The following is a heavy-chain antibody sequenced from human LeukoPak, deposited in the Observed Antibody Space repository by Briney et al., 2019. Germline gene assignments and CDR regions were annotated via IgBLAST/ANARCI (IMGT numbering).Heavy chain of an antibody. J-gene: IGHJ4*02. CDR2: SDPEDGET. Sequence: ASVKVSCKVSGYTLTELSMHWVRQAPGKGLEWMGGSDPEDGETIYAQKFQGRVTMTEDTSTDTAYMELSRLKSKDTAVYYCATRRTYWGIAVAAAGEGVYFDYWGQGTLVTVSS. CDR3: ATRRTYWGIAVAAAGEGVYFDY. D-gene: IGHD6-19*01. CDR1: GYTLTELS. V-gene: IGHV1-24*01.